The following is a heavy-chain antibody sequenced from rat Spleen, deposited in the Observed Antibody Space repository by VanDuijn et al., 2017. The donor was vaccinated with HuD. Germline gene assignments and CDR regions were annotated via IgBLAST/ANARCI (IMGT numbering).Heavy chain of an antibody. CDR1: GFSLSNYG. J-gene: IGHJ2*01. CDR3: SRQWDYARYCELRN. V-gene: IGHV2-13*01. D-gene: IGHD1-11*01. Sequence: QVQLKESGPGLVQPSQTLSLTCTVSGFSLSNYGVIWVRQPPGKGPEWMGVIWGNVNTNYNSVFKSRLSISRDTSKSQVYLKMNSLQMYDTGTYYYSRQWDYARYCELRNGGQGVIVTGSP. CDR2: IWGNVNT.